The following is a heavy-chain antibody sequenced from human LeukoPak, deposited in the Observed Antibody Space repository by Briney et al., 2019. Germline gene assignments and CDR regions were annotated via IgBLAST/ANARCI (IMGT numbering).Heavy chain of an antibody. CDR1: GFTFRNAS. J-gene: IGHJ4*02. CDR2: IKSKTDGGTT. CDR3: AHRDTTMVRVDY. D-gene: IGHD5-18*01. Sequence: LSLTCAASGFTFRNASMSWVRQAPGKGLEWVGRIKSKTDGGTTDHAAPVKGRFTISRDDSKNTLYLQMNSLTTEDTAVYFCAHRDTTMVRVDYWGQGTLVTVSS. V-gene: IGHV3-15*01.